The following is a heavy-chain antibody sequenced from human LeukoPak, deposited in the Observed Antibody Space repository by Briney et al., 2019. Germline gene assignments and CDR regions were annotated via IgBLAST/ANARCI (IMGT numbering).Heavy chain of an antibody. CDR3: ARDPAYNYGMDV. Sequence: SQTLSLTCAISGDSVSSHSSAWNWIRQSPSRGLAWLGRTYYRSKWYHDYAVSVRSRISINPDTSKNQFSLQLSSVTPEDTAVYYCARDPAYNYGMDVWGQGTTVTVSS. CDR2: TYYRSKWYH. D-gene: IGHD2-2*01. V-gene: IGHV6-1*01. CDR1: GDSVSSHSSA. J-gene: IGHJ6*02.